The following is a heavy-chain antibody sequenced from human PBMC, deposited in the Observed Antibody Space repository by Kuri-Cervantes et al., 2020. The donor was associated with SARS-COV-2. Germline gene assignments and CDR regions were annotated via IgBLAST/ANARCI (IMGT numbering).Heavy chain of an antibody. CDR3: ARDYIAARPGLDY. V-gene: IGHV3-33*01. CDR1: GFIFNNHG. CDR2: IWFDGSNE. Sequence: LSLTCAASGFIFNNHGLHWVRQAPGKGLEWVAVIWFDGSNEYYADSVKGRFTISRDNSKDTVYLQMNSLRAEDTAVYYCARDYIAARPGLDYWGQGTLVTVSS. D-gene: IGHD6-6*01. J-gene: IGHJ4*02.